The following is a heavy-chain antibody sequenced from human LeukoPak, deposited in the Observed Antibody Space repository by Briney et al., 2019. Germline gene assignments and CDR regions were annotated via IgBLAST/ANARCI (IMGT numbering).Heavy chain of an antibody. J-gene: IGHJ4*02. CDR3: AKYWGSSYNYAPFDS. CDR1: GFSNYA. D-gene: IGHD3-10*01. Sequence: GGSLRLSCAASGFSNYAMAWVRQAPGKGLEWVSAISGDGSATYYGNSVKGRFTISRDGSKNTLYLQMNSLRAEDTAVFYCAKYWGSSYNYAPFDSWGQGTLVTVSS. V-gene: IGHV3-23*01. CDR2: ISGDGSAT.